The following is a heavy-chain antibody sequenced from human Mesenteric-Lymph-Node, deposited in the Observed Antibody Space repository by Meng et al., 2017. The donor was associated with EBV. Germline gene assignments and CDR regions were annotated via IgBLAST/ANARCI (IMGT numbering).Heavy chain of an antibody. Sequence: QLRTGGDGLVKPWRTLSLPCDVHGESLSAYVWRWIRQPRGRGLEWIGDVIHSGNTSYSPSLKSRVTISVDTSKWQFSLKLRSMTAADTAVYYCATGWGKTNYWGQGTLVTVSS. J-gene: IGHJ4*02. D-gene: IGHD3-16*01. CDR2: VIHSGNT. CDR1: GESLSAYV. CDR3: ATGWGKTNY. V-gene: IGHV4-34*12.